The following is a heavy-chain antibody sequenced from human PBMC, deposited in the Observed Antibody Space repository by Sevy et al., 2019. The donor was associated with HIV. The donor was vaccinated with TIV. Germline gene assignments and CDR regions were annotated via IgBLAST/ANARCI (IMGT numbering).Heavy chain of an antibody. CDR2: IYYSGST. CDR1: RGSISTYY. V-gene: IGHV4-59*01. D-gene: IGHD6-13*01. J-gene: IGHJ4*02. Sequence: SETLSLTCTVSRGSISTYYWTWIRQPPGKGLEWIGYIYYSGSTDYNPSLKSRVTMSIDTSKSQFSLKLRSVTAADTAVYYCTRGGPNQQQLDYFDYWGQGTLVTVSS. CDR3: TRGGPNQQQLDYFDY.